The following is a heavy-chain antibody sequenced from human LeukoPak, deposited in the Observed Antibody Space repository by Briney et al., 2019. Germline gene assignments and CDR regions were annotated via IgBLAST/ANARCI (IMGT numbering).Heavy chain of an antibody. V-gene: IGHV4-30-2*01. CDR3: ARGSDYYGMDV. CDR2: IYHSGST. Sequence: PSETLSLTCAVSGGSISSGGYSWSWIRQPPGKGLEWIGYIYHSGSTCYNPSLKSRVTISVDRSKNQFSLKLSSVTAADTAVYYCARGSDYYGMDVWGQGTTVTVSS. CDR1: GGSISSGGYS. J-gene: IGHJ6*02.